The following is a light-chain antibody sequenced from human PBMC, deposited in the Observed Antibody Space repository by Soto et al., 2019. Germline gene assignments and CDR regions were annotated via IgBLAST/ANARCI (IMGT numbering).Light chain of an antibody. V-gene: IGKV3D-15*01. J-gene: IGKJ1*01. CDR3: QQYNNWWT. Sequence: EIVLTQSPGTLSLSPGERATLSCRASQSVSSSYLAWYQQKPGQAPRLLIYDASNRATGIPARFTGSGSGTEFTLTISSLQFDDSAVYYCQQYNNWWTFGQGTKVDIK. CDR1: QSVSSSY. CDR2: DAS.